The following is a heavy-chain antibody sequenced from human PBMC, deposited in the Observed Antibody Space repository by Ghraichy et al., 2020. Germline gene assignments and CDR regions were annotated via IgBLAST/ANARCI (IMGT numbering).Heavy chain of an antibody. CDR2: INHSGST. V-gene: IGHV4-34*01. D-gene: IGHD2-2*01. CDR3: ACSIWADH. Sequence: SQTLSLTCAVYGGSFSGYYWSWIRQPPGKGLEWIGEINHSGSTNYNPSLKSRVTISVDTSKNQFSLKLSSVTAADTAVYYCACSIWADHWGQGTLVTVSS. CDR1: GGSFSGYY. J-gene: IGHJ4*02.